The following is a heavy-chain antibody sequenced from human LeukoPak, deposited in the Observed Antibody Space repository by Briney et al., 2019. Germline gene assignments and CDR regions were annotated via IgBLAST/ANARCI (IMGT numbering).Heavy chain of an antibody. CDR3: ATERVSRVGRRGYQLLRKWNYYYHGMDV. V-gene: IGHV1-24*01. J-gene: IGHJ6*02. Sequence: GASVKVSCKVSGYTLTELSMHWVRQAPGKGLEWMGGFDPEDGETIYAQKFQGRVTMTEDTSTDTAYMELNSLRSEDTAVYYCATERVSRVGRRGYQLLRKWNYYYHGMDVWGQGTTVTVSS. CDR1: GYTLTELS. D-gene: IGHD2-2*01. CDR2: FDPEDGET.